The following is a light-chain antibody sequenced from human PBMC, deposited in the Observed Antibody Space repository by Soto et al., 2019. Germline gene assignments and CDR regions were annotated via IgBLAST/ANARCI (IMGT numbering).Light chain of an antibody. Sequence: DIQMTQSPSSLSASVGDRVTITCRASQSISSYLNWYQQKPGKAPKLLIYAASNLQNGVPSRFAGSGSGTDFTLTISSLQPGDYATYFCQQTFTSPPTLGRGTQLEFK. V-gene: IGKV1-39*01. CDR1: QSISSY. CDR3: QQTFTSPPT. CDR2: AAS. J-gene: IGKJ2*01.